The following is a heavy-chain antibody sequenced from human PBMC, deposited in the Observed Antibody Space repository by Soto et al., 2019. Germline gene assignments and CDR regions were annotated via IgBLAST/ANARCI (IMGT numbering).Heavy chain of an antibody. Sequence: EVHLMESGGGLVQPGRSLRLSCAASGFTFSTYAMSWVRQAPGKGLEWVSAISGRGGTTYYADSVKGRFNISRDNSNATVYQPIDVRKGEDSALFYCAKRDATMARGALDVSGQGTIDTVSS. V-gene: IGHV3-23*01. J-gene: IGHJ3*01. CDR2: ISGRGGTT. CDR3: AKRDATMARGALDV. CDR1: GFTFSTYA. D-gene: IGHD2-8*01.